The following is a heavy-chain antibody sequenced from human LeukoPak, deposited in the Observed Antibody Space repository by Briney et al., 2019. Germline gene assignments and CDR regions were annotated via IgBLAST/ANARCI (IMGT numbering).Heavy chain of an antibody. V-gene: IGHV3-23*01. Sequence: GGSLRLSCAASGFTFSSYAMSWVRQAPGKGLEWVSAISGSGGSTYYADSVKGRFTISRDNSKNTLYLQMNSLRAEDTAVYYCAKDGNPWYSSGWYQPLDYWGQGTLVTVSS. J-gene: IGHJ4*02. CDR2: ISGSGGST. CDR3: AKDGNPWYSSGWYQPLDY. CDR1: GFTFSSYA. D-gene: IGHD6-19*01.